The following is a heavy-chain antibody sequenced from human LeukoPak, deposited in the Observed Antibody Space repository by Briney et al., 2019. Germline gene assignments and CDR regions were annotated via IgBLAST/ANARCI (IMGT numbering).Heavy chain of an antibody. CDR1: GYTFTGYY. D-gene: IGHD3-22*01. Sequence: ASVKVSCEASGYTFTGYYMHWVRQAPGQGLEWVGWINPNSGGTNYAQKFQGRVTMTRDTSISTAYMELSRLRSDDTAVYYCARLTYYYDSSGYADDAFDIWGQGTMVTVSS. CDR3: ARLTYYYDSSGYADDAFDI. J-gene: IGHJ3*02. CDR2: INPNSGGT. V-gene: IGHV1-2*02.